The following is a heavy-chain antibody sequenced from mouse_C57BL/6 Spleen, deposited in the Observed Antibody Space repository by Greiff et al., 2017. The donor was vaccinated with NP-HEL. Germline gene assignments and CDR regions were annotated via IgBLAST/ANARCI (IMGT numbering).Heavy chain of an antibody. CDR3: TRVAYDYAMDY. CDR1: GFTFSSYA. Sequence: EVQRVESGEGLVKPGGSLKLSCAASGFTFSSYAMSWVRQTPEKRLEWVAYISSGGDYIYYADTVKGRFTISRDNARNTLYLQMSSLKSEDTAMYYCTRVAYDYAMDYWGQGTSVTVSS. D-gene: IGHD2-4*01. V-gene: IGHV5-9-1*02. J-gene: IGHJ4*01. CDR2: ISSGGDYI.